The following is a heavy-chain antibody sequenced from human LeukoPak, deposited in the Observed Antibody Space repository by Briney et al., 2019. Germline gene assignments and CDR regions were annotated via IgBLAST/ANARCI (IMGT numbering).Heavy chain of an antibody. J-gene: IGHJ4*02. Sequence: GGSLRLSCAASGFTFSSYSMNWVRQAPGKGLEWVSYISSSSSTIYYTDSVKGRFTISRDNAKNSLYLQMNSLRDEDTAVYYCARDGQTPHDAPSVDDGYWGQGTLVTVSS. CDR3: ARDGQTPHDAPSVDDGY. CDR1: GFTFSSYS. D-gene: IGHD5-12*01. V-gene: IGHV3-48*02. CDR2: ISSSSSTI.